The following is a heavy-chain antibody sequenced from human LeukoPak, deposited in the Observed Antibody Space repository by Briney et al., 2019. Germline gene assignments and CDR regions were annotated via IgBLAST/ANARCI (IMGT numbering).Heavy chain of an antibody. Sequence: SETLSLTCTVSGYSISSGYYWGWIRQPPGKGLEWIGSIYHSGSTNYNPSLKSRVTISVDTSKNQFSLKLSSVTAADTAVYYCARSHYYGSGSYFWGPDYWGQGTLVTVSS. CDR2: IYHSGST. J-gene: IGHJ4*02. D-gene: IGHD3-10*01. V-gene: IGHV4-38-2*02. CDR3: ARSHYYGSGSYFWGPDY. CDR1: GYSISSGYY.